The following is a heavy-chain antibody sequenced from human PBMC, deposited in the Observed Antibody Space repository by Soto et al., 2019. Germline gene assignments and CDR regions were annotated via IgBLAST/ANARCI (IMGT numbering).Heavy chain of an antibody. J-gene: IGHJ6*02. D-gene: IGHD6-13*01. CDR1: GVTFSSYA. V-gene: IGHV3-30-3*01. CDR3: ARAVAAADTWYLYYYYGMDV. Sequence: GGSLRLSCAASGVTFSSYAMHWVRQAPGKGLEWVAVISYDGSNKYYADSVKGRFTIPRDNSKNTLYLQMNSLRAEDTAVYYCARAVAAADTWYLYYYYGMDVWGQGTTVTVSS. CDR2: ISYDGSNK.